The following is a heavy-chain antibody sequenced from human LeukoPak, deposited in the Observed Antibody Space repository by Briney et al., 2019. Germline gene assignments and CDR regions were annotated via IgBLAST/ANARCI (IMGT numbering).Heavy chain of an antibody. Sequence: ASVKVSCKASGGTFSSYAISWVRQAPGQGLEWMGGIIPIFGTANYAQKFQGRVTITADESTSTAYMELSSLRSEDTAVYYCARGSSVTDPSYFDYWGQGTLVTVSS. CDR2: IIPIFGTA. CDR1: GGTFSSYA. J-gene: IGHJ4*02. CDR3: ARGSSVTDPSYFDY. D-gene: IGHD4-11*01. V-gene: IGHV1-69*01.